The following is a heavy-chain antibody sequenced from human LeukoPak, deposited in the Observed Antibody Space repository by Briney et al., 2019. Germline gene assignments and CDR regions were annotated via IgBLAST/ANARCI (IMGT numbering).Heavy chain of an antibody. V-gene: IGHV3-7*01. Sequence: GGSLRLSCVASGFTFSSRDWMTWVRQAPGKGLEWVANIKQDGSEKNYVDSVKGRFTISRDNAKNSLYLQMNSLRAEDTAVYYCARIVVVVAAGWFDPWGQGTLVTVSS. J-gene: IGHJ5*02. CDR2: IKQDGSEK. CDR3: ARIVVVVAAGWFDP. CDR1: GFTFSSRDW. D-gene: IGHD2-15*01.